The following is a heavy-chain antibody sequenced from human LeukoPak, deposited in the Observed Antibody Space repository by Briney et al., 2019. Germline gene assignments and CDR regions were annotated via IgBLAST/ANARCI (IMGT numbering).Heavy chain of an antibody. J-gene: IGHJ4*02. Sequence: GGSLRLSCAASGFTFSDYYMSWIRQAPGKGLEWLSYISRSGNTVYYADSVKGRFTISRDNAKSSLYLQMNSLRAEDTAVYYCARGTMFPYYFDYWGQGSLVTVSS. V-gene: IGHV3-11*04. D-gene: IGHD3-10*02. CDR2: ISRSGNTV. CDR3: ARGTMFPYYFDY. CDR1: GFTFSDYY.